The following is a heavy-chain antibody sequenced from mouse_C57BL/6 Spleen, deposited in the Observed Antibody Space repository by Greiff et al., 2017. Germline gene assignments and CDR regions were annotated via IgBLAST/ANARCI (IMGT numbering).Heavy chain of an antibody. CDR1: GYTFTDYN. CDR2: INPNNGGT. Sequence: EVQLQQSGPELVKPGASVKIPCKASGYTFTDYNMDWVKQSHGKSLEWIGDINPNNGGTIYNQKFKGKATLTVDKSSSTAYMELRSLTSEDTAVYYCARSGYDGYLTWFAYWGQGTLVTVSA. CDR3: ARSGYDGYLTWFAY. V-gene: IGHV1-18*01. J-gene: IGHJ3*01. D-gene: IGHD2-3*01.